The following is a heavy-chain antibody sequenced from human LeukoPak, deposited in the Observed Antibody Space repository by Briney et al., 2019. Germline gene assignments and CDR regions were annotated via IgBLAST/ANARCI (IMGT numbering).Heavy chain of an antibody. D-gene: IGHD6-13*01. Sequence: ASVKVSCKASGGTFSSYAISWVRQAPGQGLEWMGRIIPILGIANYAQKFQGRVTITADKSTSTAHMELSSLRSEDTAVYYCASHVGSSWSAFGAFDIWGQGTMVTVSS. CDR3: ASHVGSSWSAFGAFDI. CDR2: IIPILGIA. V-gene: IGHV1-69*04. J-gene: IGHJ3*02. CDR1: GGTFSSYA.